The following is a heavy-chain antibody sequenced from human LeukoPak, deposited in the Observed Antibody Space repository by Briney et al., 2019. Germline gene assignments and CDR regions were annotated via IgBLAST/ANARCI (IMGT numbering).Heavy chain of an antibody. Sequence: SETLSLTCTVSGYSISSGYYWGWIRQPPGKGLEWIGSIYYSGSTYYNPSLKSRVTISVDTSKNQFSLKLSSVTAADTAVYYCARAPSITIFGVVTYYFDYWGQGTLVTVSS. CDR1: GYSISSGYY. CDR3: ARAPSITIFGVVTYYFDY. V-gene: IGHV4-38-2*02. CDR2: IYYSGST. D-gene: IGHD3-3*01. J-gene: IGHJ4*02.